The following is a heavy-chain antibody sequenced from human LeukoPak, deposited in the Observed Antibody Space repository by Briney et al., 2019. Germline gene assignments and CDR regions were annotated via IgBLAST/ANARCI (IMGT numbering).Heavy chain of an antibody. CDR1: GYTFTSYG. D-gene: IGHD2-15*01. Sequence: ASVKVSCKASGYTFTSYGISWVRQAPGQGLEWMGWISAYNGNTNYAQKLQGRATMTTDTSTSTAYMELRSLRSDDTAVYYCAGVPSTELSWWGYYYYYGMDVWGQGTTVTVSS. J-gene: IGHJ6*02. CDR3: AGVPSTELSWWGYYYYYGMDV. V-gene: IGHV1-18*01. CDR2: ISAYNGNT.